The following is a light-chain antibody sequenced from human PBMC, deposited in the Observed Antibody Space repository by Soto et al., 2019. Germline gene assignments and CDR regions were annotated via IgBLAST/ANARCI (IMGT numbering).Light chain of an antibody. Sequence: IHITHSQSSLSASLLYRRIINFRASQTISRYLNWYQQRPGKAPNLLIYSASSLQSGVPSRFSGSGSGTDFTLTISSLQPEDFATYYCQQSYITPVTFGQGTKV. CDR2: SAS. J-gene: IGKJ1*01. CDR3: QQSYITPVT. V-gene: IGKV1-39*01. CDR1: QTISRY.